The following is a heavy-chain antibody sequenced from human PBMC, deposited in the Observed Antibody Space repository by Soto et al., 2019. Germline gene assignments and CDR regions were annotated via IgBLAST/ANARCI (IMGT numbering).Heavy chain of an antibody. J-gene: IGHJ4*02. V-gene: IGHV1-18*01. CDR1: GYTFTSYG. Sequence: EASVKVSCKASGYTFTSYGISWVRQAPGQGLEWMGWISAYNGNTNYAQKLQGRVTMTTDTSTSTAYMELRSLRSDDTAVYYCARDRGIYSSSWSDYWGQGTLVTVSS. CDR2: ISAYNGNT. D-gene: IGHD6-13*01. CDR3: ARDRGIYSSSWSDY.